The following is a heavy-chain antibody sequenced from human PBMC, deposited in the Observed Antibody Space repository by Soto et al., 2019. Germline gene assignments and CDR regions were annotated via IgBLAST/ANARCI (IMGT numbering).Heavy chain of an antibody. CDR2: IYYSGST. Sequence: SETLSLTCTVSGGSISSYYWSWIRQPPGKGLEWIGYIYYSGSTNYNPSLKSRVTISVDTSKNQFSLKLSSVTAADTAVYYCARSGEGQQLVRAPPTFSFDYWGQGTLVTVSS. D-gene: IGHD6-13*01. CDR3: ARSGEGQQLVRAPPTFSFDY. V-gene: IGHV4-59*01. CDR1: GGSISSYY. J-gene: IGHJ4*02.